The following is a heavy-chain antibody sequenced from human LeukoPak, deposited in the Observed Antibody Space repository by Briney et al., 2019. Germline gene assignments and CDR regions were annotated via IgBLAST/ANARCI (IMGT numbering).Heavy chain of an antibody. D-gene: IGHD3-10*01. Sequence: GESLKISCKGSGYSFTSYWIGWVRQMPGKGLEWMGIIYPGDSDTRYSPSFQGQVTISADKSISTAYLQWSSLKASDTAMYYCASITMVRGVQFDYWGQGTLVTVSS. V-gene: IGHV5-51*01. CDR3: ASITMVRGVQFDY. CDR2: IYPGDSDT. CDR1: GYSFTSYW. J-gene: IGHJ4*02.